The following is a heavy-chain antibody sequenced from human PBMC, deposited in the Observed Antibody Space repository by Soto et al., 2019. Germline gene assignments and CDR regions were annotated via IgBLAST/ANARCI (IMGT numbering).Heavy chain of an antibody. D-gene: IGHD3-3*01. CDR2: IVVGSGNT. J-gene: IGHJ5*02. V-gene: IGHV1-58*02. Sequence: PSVEVSCKASGFTFTSSAMQWERQARGQRLEWIGWIVVGSGNTNYAQKFQERVTITRDMSTSTAYMELSSLRSEDTAVYYCAAVRHYDFWSGYYMWFDPWGQGTLVTVSS. CDR1: GFTFTSSA. CDR3: AAVRHYDFWSGYYMWFDP.